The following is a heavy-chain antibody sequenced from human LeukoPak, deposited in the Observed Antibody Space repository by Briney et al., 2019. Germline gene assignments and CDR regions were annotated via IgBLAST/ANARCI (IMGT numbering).Heavy chain of an antibody. CDR2: IYPGDSDT. CDR1: GYSFTSYW. V-gene: IGHV5-51*01. J-gene: IGHJ5*02. D-gene: IGHD5-18*01. Sequence: GESLKISCKGSGYSFTSYWIGWVRQMPGKGLAWMGIIYPGDSDTRYSPSFQGQVTISADKSISTAYLQWSSLKASDTAMYYCARQRGYSYGYIWFDPWGQGTLVTVSS. CDR3: ARQRGYSYGYIWFDP.